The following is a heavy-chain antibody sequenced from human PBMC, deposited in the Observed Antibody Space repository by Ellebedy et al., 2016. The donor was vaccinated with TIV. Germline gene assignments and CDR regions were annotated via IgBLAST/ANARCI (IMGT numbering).Heavy chain of an antibody. D-gene: IGHD1/OR15-1a*01. Sequence: GGSLRLSCVASGLAFGSSWMSWVRQAPGKGLEWLANIREDGSETHYVDSVKGRFTISRDNAKNSLYLQTNSLRAEDTAVYYCARDLFGAGTPFDYWGQGILVTVSS. CDR3: ARDLFGAGTPFDY. CDR2: IREDGSET. J-gene: IGHJ4*02. V-gene: IGHV3-7*01. CDR1: GLAFGSSW.